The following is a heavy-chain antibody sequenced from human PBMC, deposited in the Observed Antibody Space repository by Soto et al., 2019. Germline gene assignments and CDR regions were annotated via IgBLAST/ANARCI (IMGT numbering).Heavy chain of an antibody. V-gene: IGHV1-2*02. Sequence: ASLKVSCKASGYTFTGYYMHWVRQAPVQGLEWMGWINPNSGGTNYAQKFQGRVTMTRDTSISTAYMELSRLRSDDTAVYYCARDRGVSYFDYYYYGMDVWGQGTTVTVSS. CDR2: INPNSGGT. D-gene: IGHD3-9*01. J-gene: IGHJ6*02. CDR1: GYTFTGYY. CDR3: ARDRGVSYFDYYYYGMDV.